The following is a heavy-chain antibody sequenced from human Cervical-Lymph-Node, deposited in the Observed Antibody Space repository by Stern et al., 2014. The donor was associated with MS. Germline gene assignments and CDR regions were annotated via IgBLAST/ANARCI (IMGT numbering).Heavy chain of an antibody. J-gene: IGHJ4*02. V-gene: IGHV5-51*01. CDR2: IYPSDSDT. Sequence: EVQLVESGAEVKKPGESLKISCKLSGYSFTIYYIAWVRQMPGKGLEWMGGIYPSDSDTTYRPSFQGQVTISAEKSITTAYLQWSSLRASDTAMYYCARHVQGFDYWGQGTLVTVSS. CDR1: GYSFTIYY. CDR3: ARHVQGFDY.